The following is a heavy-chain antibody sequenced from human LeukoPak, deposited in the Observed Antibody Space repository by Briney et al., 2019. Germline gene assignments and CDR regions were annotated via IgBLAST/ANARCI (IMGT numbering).Heavy chain of an antibody. J-gene: IGHJ4*02. CDR3: ARFQPRTYYFDY. Sequence: SETLSLTCTVSGGSISSYYWSWIRQPPGKGLEWIGYIHYSGYTNYNPSLKSRVTISVDTSKNQFSLKLSSVTAADTAVYYCARFQPRTYYFDYWGQGTLVTVSS. D-gene: IGHD2-2*01. CDR2: IHYSGYT. CDR1: GGSISSYY. V-gene: IGHV4-59*01.